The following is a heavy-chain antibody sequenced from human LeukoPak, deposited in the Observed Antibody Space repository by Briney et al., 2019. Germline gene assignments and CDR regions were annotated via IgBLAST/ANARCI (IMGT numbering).Heavy chain of an antibody. CDR3: ARDLGRIVGANGGDY. CDR1: GYTFTSYG. CDR2: ISAYNGNT. Sequence: ASVKVSCKASGYTFTSYGISWVQQAPGQGLEWMGWISAYNGNTNYAQKLQGRVTMTTDTSTSTAYMELRSLRSDDTAVYYCARDLGRIVGANGGDYWGQGTLVTVSS. V-gene: IGHV1-18*01. D-gene: IGHD1-26*01. J-gene: IGHJ4*02.